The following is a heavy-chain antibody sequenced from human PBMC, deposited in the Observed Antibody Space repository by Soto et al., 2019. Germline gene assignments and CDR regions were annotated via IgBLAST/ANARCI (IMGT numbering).Heavy chain of an antibody. J-gene: IGHJ4*02. V-gene: IGHV3-21*06. D-gene: IGHD1-1*01. CDR3: AREVGAGTDY. Sequence: EVQLVESGGGLVKPGGSLRLSCAASGFTFSSYAVNWVRQAPRKGLEWVSSISSSSTYIYYADSVKGRFTISRDNAKNSLYLQMNSLRAEDTAVYYCAREVGAGTDYWGQGTLVNVSS. CDR1: GFTFSSYA. CDR2: ISSSSTYI.